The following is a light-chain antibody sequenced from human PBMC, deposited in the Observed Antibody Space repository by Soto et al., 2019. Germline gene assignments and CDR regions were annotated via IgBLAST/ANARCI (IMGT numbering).Light chain of an antibody. J-gene: IGKJ2*01. CDR3: QQRSNWPPLYT. V-gene: IGKV3-11*01. CDR1: QSVARY. CDR2: DSS. Sequence: EILLTQSPATLSLSPGERATLSCRASQSVARYLAWYQQKPGQAPKLLIYDSSTRASGIPARFSGSGSGTDYTLTISSLESEDYAVYYCQQRSNWPPLYTFGQGTRLEIK.